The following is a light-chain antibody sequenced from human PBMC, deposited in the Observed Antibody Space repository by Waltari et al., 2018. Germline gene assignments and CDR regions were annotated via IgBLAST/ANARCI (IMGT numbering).Light chain of an antibody. V-gene: IGLV2-14*01. CDR2: AVS. CDR3: SSYTSSSTRVV. Sequence: QSALTQPASVSGSPGQSITISCIGTSSDVGGYNYVSWYQQHPGKAPKLMIDAVSNRPSGVSNRFSGSKSGNTASLTISGLQAEDEADYYCSSYTSSSTRVVFGGGTKLTVL. J-gene: IGLJ2*01. CDR1: SSDVGGYNY.